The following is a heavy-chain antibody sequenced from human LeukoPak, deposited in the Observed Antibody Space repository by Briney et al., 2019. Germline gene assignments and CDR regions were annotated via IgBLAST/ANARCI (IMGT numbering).Heavy chain of an antibody. Sequence: GGSLRLSCAASGFTFSSYAMSWVRQAPGKGLEWVSAISGSGGSTYYADSVKGRFTISRDNSKDTLYLQMNSLRAEDTAVYYCANLLTYYYGSGSYKWGQGTLVTVSS. D-gene: IGHD3-10*01. V-gene: IGHV3-23*01. J-gene: IGHJ4*02. CDR2: ISGSGGST. CDR1: GFTFSSYA. CDR3: ANLLTYYYGSGSYK.